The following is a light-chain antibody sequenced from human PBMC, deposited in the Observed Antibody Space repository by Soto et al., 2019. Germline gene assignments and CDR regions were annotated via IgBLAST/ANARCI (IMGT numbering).Light chain of an antibody. CDR3: QQYDSFWT. CDR1: QSVNRW. V-gene: IGKV1-5*01. J-gene: IGKJ1*01. CDR2: HDS. Sequence: DIQMTQSPSTLSASVGERVIITCRASQSVNRWLAWYQQKPGRAPKLLIYHDSSLPSGVPARFSGSGSGTEFTLTISSLQPDDFATYYCQQYDSFWTFGQGTKLEIK.